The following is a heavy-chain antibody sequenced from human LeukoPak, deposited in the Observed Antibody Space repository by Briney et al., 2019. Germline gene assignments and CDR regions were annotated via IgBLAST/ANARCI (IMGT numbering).Heavy chain of an antibody. J-gene: IGHJ4*02. CDR3: ARGRKSMVRGVHFDY. CDR1: EYTFTAYY. Sequence: ASVKVSCKASEYTFTAYYIHWVRQAPGQGLEWVGRINPNTGVTNYAQKFQDRVTMTRDTSISTAYMELSSLRSEDTAVYYCARGRKSMVRGVHFDYWGQGTLVTVSS. D-gene: IGHD3-10*01. CDR2: INPNTGVT. V-gene: IGHV1-2*06.